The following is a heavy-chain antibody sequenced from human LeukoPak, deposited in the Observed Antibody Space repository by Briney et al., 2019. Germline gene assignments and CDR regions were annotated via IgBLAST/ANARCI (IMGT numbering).Heavy chain of an antibody. J-gene: IGHJ6*03. CDR1: GGSFSGYY. V-gene: IGHV4-34*01. D-gene: IGHD5-12*01. CDR3: ARHFLARWLHQTRTYHYYYMDV. CDR2: INHSGST. Sequence: PSETLSLTCAVYGGSFSGYYWSWIRQPPGKGLEWIGEINHSGSTNYNPSLKSRVTISVDTSKNQFSLKLSSVTAADTAVYYCARHFLARWLHQTRTYHYYYMDVWGKGTTVTISS.